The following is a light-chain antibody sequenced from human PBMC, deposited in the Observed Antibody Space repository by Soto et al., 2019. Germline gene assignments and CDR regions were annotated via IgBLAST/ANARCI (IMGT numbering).Light chain of an antibody. CDR1: QSVSIL. Sequence: ELVMTQSPATLSLSPGDSATLSCRASQSVSILLAWYQQKTGQAPRLLIHGATTRATGIPARLSGSGSGTELNLTISRLQSEDFAVYYCQKYNNWPRTCGQGTKVDIK. CDR3: QKYNNWPRT. J-gene: IGKJ1*01. CDR2: GAT. V-gene: IGKV3-15*01.